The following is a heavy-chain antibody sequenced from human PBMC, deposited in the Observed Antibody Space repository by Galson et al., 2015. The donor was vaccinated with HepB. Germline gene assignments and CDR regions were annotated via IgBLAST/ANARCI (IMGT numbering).Heavy chain of an antibody. V-gene: IGHV3-30*18. CDR2: ISSDGSNK. J-gene: IGHJ6*03. D-gene: IGHD6-13*01. CDR3: AKVAGAAAGPTLYYYYFYMDV. CDR1: GFTFSNYG. Sequence: SLRLSCAASGFTFSNYGVHWVRQAPGKGLEWVAVISSDGSNKHYADYVKGRFTISRDNSKNTLFLQMNSLRAEDTAVYYCAKVAGAAAGPTLYYYYFYMDVWGKGTTVTVS.